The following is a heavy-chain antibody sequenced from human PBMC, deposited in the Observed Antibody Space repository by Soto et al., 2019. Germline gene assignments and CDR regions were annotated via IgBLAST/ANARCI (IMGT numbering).Heavy chain of an antibody. CDR2: IYYSGSA. V-gene: IGHV4-59*01. J-gene: IGHJ4*02. CDR3: GRAGAATLSDY. D-gene: IGHD2-15*01. Sequence: PSETLSLTCTVSGGSISNYYWSWIRQPPGKGLEWIGYIYYSGSANYNPSLKSRVTISVDTSKNQFSLKLSSVTAADTAVYYCGRAGAATLSDYWGQGTLVTVSS. CDR1: GGSISNYY.